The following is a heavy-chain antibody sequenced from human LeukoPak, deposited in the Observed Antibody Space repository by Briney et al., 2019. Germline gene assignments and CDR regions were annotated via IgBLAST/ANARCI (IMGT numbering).Heavy chain of an antibody. J-gene: IGHJ4*02. CDR2: IYHSGST. CDR1: GYSISSGYY. V-gene: IGHV4-38-2*01. CDR3: ARGREKWFVY. Sequence: PSETLSLTCAVSGYSISSGYYWGWIRQPPGKGLEWIGSIYHSGSTYYNPSLKSRVTISVDTSKNQFSLKLSSVTAADTAVYYCARGREKWFVYWGQGTLVTVSS. D-gene: IGHD3-22*01.